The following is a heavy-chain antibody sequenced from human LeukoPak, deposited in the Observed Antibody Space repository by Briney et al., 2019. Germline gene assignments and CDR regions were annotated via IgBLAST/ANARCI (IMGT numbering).Heavy chain of an antibody. CDR3: ARDSSTYYYGSGYDY. J-gene: IGHJ4*02. CDR1: GGSISSYY. CDR2: IYYSGST. V-gene: IGHV4-59*06. D-gene: IGHD3-10*01. Sequence: SETLSLTCTVSGGSISSYYWSWIRQHPGKGLEWIGYIYYSGSTYYNPSLKSRVTISVDTSKNQFSLKLSSVTAADTAVYYCARDSSTYYYGSGYDYWGQGTLVTVSS.